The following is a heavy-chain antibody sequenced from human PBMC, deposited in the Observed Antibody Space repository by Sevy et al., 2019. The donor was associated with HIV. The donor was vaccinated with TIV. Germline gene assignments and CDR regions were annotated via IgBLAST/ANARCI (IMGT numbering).Heavy chain of an antibody. CDR1: GGSISSYY. J-gene: IGHJ4*02. CDR2: IYYSGST. Sequence: SETLSLTCTVSGGSISSYYWSWIRQPPGKGLEWIGYIYYSGSTNYNPSLKSRVTISVDTSKNQFSLKLSSVTAADTAAYYWARDMLGYCSSTSCYAEGYFDYWGQGTLVTVSS. CDR3: ARDMLGYCSSTSCYAEGYFDY. D-gene: IGHD2-2*01. V-gene: IGHV4-59*01.